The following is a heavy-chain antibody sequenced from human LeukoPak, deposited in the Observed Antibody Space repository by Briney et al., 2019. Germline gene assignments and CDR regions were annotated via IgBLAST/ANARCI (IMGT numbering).Heavy chain of an antibody. V-gene: IGHV4-59*01. CDR1: GGSISSYY. CDR3: ARSYYYYYMDV. J-gene: IGHJ6*03. Sequence: SETLSLTCTVSGGSISSYYWSWIRQPPGKGLEWIGYIYYSGSTNYNPSLKSRVTISVDTSKNQFSLKLSSVTAEDTAVYYCARSYYYYYMDVWGKGTTVTVSS. CDR2: IYYSGST.